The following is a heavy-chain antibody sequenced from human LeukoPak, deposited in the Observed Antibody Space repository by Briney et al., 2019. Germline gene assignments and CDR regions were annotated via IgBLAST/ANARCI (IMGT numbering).Heavy chain of an antibody. J-gene: IGHJ5*02. D-gene: IGHD2-21*02. V-gene: IGHV3-73*01. Sequence: GGSLRLSCVASGFTFSGSAMHWVRQASGKGLEWVARISSKANSYATAYAASVKGRFTISRDDSSNTAYLQMSTLKTEDTALYYCTTGGNFYDGSTWFDPWGQGTLVTVSS. CDR2: ISSKANSYAT. CDR1: GFTFSGSA. CDR3: TTGGNFYDGSTWFDP.